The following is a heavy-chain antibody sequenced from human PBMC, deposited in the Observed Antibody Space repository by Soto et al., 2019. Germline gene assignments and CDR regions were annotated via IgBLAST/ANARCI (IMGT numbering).Heavy chain of an antibody. Sequence: QVQLVQSGAEVKQPGSSVKVSCKASGGTFSSYAISWVRQAPGQGLEWMGGIIPIFGTANYAQKFQGRVTITADESTSTAYMELSSLRSEDTAVYYCARITAYYYDSSPFDYWGQGTLVTVSS. CDR2: IIPIFGTA. J-gene: IGHJ4*02. CDR1: GGTFSSYA. CDR3: ARITAYYYDSSPFDY. D-gene: IGHD3-22*01. V-gene: IGHV1-69*01.